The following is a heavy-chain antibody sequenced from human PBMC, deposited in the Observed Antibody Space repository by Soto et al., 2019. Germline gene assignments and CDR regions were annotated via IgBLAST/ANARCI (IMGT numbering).Heavy chain of an antibody. J-gene: IGHJ4*02. CDR2: ISGSGGST. V-gene: IGHV3-23*01. CDR3: AKDRRGFEYSSSRGAFDY. D-gene: IGHD6-6*01. CDR1: GFTFSSYA. Sequence: GGSLRLSCAASGFTFSSYAMSWVRQAPGKGLEWVSAISGSGGSTYYADSVKGRFTISRDNSKNTLYLQMNSLRAEDTAVYYCAKDRRGFEYSSSRGAFDYWGQGTLVTVSS.